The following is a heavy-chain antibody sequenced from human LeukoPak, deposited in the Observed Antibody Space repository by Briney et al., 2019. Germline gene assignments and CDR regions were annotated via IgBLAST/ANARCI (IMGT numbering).Heavy chain of an antibody. CDR3: AAGSGSYRDWFDP. D-gene: IGHD3-10*01. Sequence: GGSLRLSCAASGFTFSSYRVNWVRQAPGKGLEWVSSISSSSSYIYYADSVKGRCTISRDNAKNSLYLQMSSLRAEDTAVYYCAAGSGSYRDWFDPWGQGTLVTVSS. J-gene: IGHJ5*02. CDR2: ISSSSSYI. V-gene: IGHV3-21*01. CDR1: GFTFSSYR.